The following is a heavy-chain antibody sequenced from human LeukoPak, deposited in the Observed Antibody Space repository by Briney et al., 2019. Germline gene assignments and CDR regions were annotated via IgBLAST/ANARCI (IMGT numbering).Heavy chain of an antibody. CDR3: ASNYYYEGPDYSAEYFQH. D-gene: IGHD3-22*01. CDR1: GFTFRSYG. CDR2: ISKDGSFK. J-gene: IGHJ1*01. Sequence: GGSLRLSCAASGFTFRSYGMHWVRQAPGKGLEWVATISKDGSFKYYADSVKGRSTVSRDNSKNTLYLQVSSLRAEDTAVYYCASNYYYEGPDYSAEYFQHWGQGTLVTVSS. V-gene: IGHV3-30*03.